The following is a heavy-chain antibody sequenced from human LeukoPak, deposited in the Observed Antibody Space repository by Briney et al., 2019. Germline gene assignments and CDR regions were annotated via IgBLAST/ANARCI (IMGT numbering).Heavy chain of an antibody. CDR3: ARGVPYDPWSGPHYSDY. Sequence: GGSLRLSCAASGYTFSSYSMNWVRQAPGERLEWVSSISSSSSYIYYADSVKGRFTISRDDAKNSLFLQMNSLRAEDTAVYYCARGVPYDPWSGPHYSDYWGQGTLVTVSS. D-gene: IGHD3-3*01. V-gene: IGHV3-21*01. J-gene: IGHJ4*02. CDR2: ISSSSSYI. CDR1: GYTFSSYS.